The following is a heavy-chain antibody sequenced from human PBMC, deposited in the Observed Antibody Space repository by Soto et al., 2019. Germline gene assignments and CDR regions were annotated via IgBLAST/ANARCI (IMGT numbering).Heavy chain of an antibody. Sequence: QVQLVQSGAEVKKPGASVKVSCKASGYTFTSYDINWVRQATGQGLKWMGWMNPNSGNTGYAQKFQGRVTMTRNTSISTAYKELSSLRSEDTAVYYCARERTGTTSMDVWGQGTTVTVSS. D-gene: IGHD1-1*01. CDR1: GYTFTSYD. J-gene: IGHJ6*02. CDR3: ARERTGTTSMDV. CDR2: MNPNSGNT. V-gene: IGHV1-8*01.